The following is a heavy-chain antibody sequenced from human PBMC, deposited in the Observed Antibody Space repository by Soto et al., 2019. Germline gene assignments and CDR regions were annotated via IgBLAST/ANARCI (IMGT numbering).Heavy chain of an antibody. CDR2: IIPIFGTA. J-gene: IGHJ5*02. V-gene: IGHV1-69*13. CDR3: ARKGDLDSDNWFDP. D-gene: IGHD3-3*01. CDR1: GGTFSSYA. Sequence: SVKVSCKASGGTFSSYAISWVRQAPGQGLEWMGGIIPIFGTANYAQKFQGRVTITADESTSTANMELSSLRSEDTAVYYCARKGDLDSDNWFDPWGQGTLVTSPQ.